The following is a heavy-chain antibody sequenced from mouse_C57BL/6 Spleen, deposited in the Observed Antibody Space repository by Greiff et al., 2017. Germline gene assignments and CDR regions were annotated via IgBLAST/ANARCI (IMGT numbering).Heavy chain of an antibody. J-gene: IGHJ3*01. V-gene: IGHV1-85*01. D-gene: IGHD1-1*01. CDR3: ARDCYGRSFEAWCAD. Sequence: VQLQQPGPELVKPGASVKLSCKASGYTFTSYDINWVKQRPGQGLEWIGWIYPRGGSTKYNEKFKGKATVTVDTSSSTAYMELHSLTSEDAAVLFCARDCYGRSFEAWCADWGTGPMVTVSA. CDR2: IYPRGGST. CDR1: GYTFTSYD.